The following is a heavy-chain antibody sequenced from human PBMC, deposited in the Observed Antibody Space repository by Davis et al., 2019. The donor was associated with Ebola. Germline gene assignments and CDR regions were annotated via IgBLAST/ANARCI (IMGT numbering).Heavy chain of an antibody. CDR2: ISYDGSNK. CDR1: GFIFRNYV. D-gene: IGHD1-26*01. V-gene: IGHV3-30*03. Sequence: GESLKISCETSGFIFRNYVMSWVRQAPGKGLEWVAVISYDGSNKYYADSVKGRFTISRDNSKNTLYLQMNSLRAEDTAVYYCARMYSGSPEGGDYWGQGTLVIVSS. CDR3: ARMYSGSPEGGDY. J-gene: IGHJ4*02.